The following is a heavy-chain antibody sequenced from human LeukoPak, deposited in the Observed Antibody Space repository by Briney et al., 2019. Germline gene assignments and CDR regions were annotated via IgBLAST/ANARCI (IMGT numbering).Heavy chain of an antibody. J-gene: IGHJ4*02. D-gene: IGHD3-22*01. V-gene: IGHV3-48*01. CDR2: ISSSSSTI. CDR1: GFTFSSYS. Sequence: PGGSLRLSCAASGFTFSSYSMNWVRQAPGKGLEWVSYISSSSSTIYYADSVKGRFTISRDNAKNSLYLQMNSLRAEDTAVYYCARGSGYYPDYWGQGTLVTVSS. CDR3: ARGSGYYPDY.